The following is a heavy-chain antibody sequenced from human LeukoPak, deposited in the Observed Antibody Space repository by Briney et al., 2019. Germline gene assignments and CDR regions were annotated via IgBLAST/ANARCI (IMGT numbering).Heavy chain of an antibody. CDR1: GFTFSSYN. J-gene: IGHJ3*02. V-gene: IGHV3-48*01. CDR2: ISSSSTI. D-gene: IGHD3-22*01. Sequence: GASLLLLSGASGFTFSSYNMKWGRRAPAKGLEWGTYISSSSTIYYDDSVKGRFTISRENAKNYLYLQMNSPRAAGTAVYYCARSSGYYLGGALDIWGQGTTVTVSS. CDR3: ARSSGYYLGGALDI.